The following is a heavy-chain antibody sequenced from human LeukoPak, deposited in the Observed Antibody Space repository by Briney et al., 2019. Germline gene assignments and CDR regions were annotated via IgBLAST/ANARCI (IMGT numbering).Heavy chain of an antibody. J-gene: IGHJ5*02. V-gene: IGHV4-34*01. CDR3: ARGKGMVAP. CDR2: INHSGST. D-gene: IGHD1-26*01. Sequence: SETLSLTCAVYGGSFSGYYWSWIRQPPGKGLEWIGEINHSGSTYYNPSLKSRVTISVDTSKNEFSLKLSSVTAADTAMYYCARGKGMVAPWGQGTLVTVSS. CDR1: GGSFSGYY.